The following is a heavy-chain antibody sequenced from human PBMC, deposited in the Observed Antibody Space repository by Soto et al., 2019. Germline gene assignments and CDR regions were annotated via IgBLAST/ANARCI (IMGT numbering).Heavy chain of an antibody. V-gene: IGHV3-15*07. CDR2: IKSKTDGGTT. CDR3: TTGPYSYGYRKQYYFDY. J-gene: IGHJ4*02. Sequence: GGSLRLSCAASGFTFSNAWMNWVRQAPGKGLEWVGRIKSKTDGGTTDYAAPVKGRFTISRDDSKNTLYLQMNSLKTEDTAVYYCTTGPYSYGYRKQYYFDYWGQGTLVTVSS. D-gene: IGHD5-18*01. CDR1: GFTFSNAW.